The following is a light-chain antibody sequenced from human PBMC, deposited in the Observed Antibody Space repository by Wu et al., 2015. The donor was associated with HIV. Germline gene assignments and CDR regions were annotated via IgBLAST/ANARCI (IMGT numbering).Light chain of an antibody. CDR1: QSISTW. J-gene: IGKJ5*01. V-gene: IGKV1-5*03. Sequence: DIQMTQSPSTLSASVGERVTITCRASQSISTWLAWYQQKPGKAPKLLIYKASILETGVPSRFSGSGSGTDFTLTISSLQPEDFATYFCQQLNSYPITFGQGTRLE. CDR2: KAS. CDR3: QQLNSYPIT.